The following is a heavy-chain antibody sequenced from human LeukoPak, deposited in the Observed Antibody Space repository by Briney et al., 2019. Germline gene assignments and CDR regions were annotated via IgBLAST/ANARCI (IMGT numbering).Heavy chain of an antibody. J-gene: IGHJ5*02. CDR3: ARESGSTGFDP. V-gene: IGHV1-46*01. CDR2: IDPSGGST. Sequence: GASVKVSCKASGYTFTSYYMHWVRQAPGQGLEWMGIIDPSGGSTSYAQKFQGRVTMTRDTSTSTAYMELSSLRSEDTAVYYCARESGSTGFDPWGQGTLVTVSS. D-gene: IGHD1-26*01. CDR1: GYTFTSYY.